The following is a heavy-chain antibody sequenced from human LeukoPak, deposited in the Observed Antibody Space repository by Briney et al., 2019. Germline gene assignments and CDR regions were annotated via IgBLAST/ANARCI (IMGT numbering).Heavy chain of an antibody. V-gene: IGHV3-48*03. CDR2: ISSFDSTT. D-gene: IGHD3-22*01. CDR3: ARDRKYFDSTGYPKRIFDF. J-gene: IGHJ4*02. CDR1: GFTFSDYE. Sequence: PGGSLRPSCVASGFTFSDYEMNWVRQAPGKGLEWVSYISSFDSTTDYADSVRARFTISRDNARNSLYLQMDSLRAEDTAVYFCARDRKYFDSTGYPKRIFDFWGQGTMVTVSS.